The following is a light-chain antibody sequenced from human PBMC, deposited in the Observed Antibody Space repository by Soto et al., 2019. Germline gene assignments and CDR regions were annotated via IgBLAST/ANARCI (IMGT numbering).Light chain of an antibody. J-gene: IGKJ1*01. Sequence: DIQMNKSPSSLSASVGDRFTITCLASQGISNYLAWYQQKPWKVPKLLIYAASTLQSGVPSRFSGSGSGTDFTLTISSMQPEDVANYYCQKYNSAPRTFGQGTKVYIK. CDR3: QKYNSAPRT. V-gene: IGKV1-27*01. CDR2: AAS. CDR1: QGISNY.